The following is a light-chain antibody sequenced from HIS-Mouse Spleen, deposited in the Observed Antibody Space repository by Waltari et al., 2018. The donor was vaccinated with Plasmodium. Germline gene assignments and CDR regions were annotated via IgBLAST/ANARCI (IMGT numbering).Light chain of an antibody. CDR3: QQYGSSSWT. CDR2: GAS. V-gene: IGKV3-20*01. Sequence: EIVLTQSPGTLSLSPGERATLSCRASQSVRSSYLAWYQQKPGQAPRRLIYGASSRATGIPDRFSGSGSGTDFTLTISRLEPEDFAVYYCQQYGSSSWTFGQGTKVEIK. CDR1: QSVRSSY. J-gene: IGKJ1*01.